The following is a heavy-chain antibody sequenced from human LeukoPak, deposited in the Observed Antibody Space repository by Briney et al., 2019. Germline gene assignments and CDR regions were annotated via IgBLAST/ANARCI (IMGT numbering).Heavy chain of an antibody. V-gene: IGHV3-7*01. J-gene: IGHJ6*02. D-gene: IGHD3-16*01. Sequence: PGGSLRLSCAASGFTFSSDWMSWVRQAPGKGLEWVANIKQDGSEKYYVDSVKGRFTISRDNAKNSLYLQMNSLRAEDTAVYYCARRGLLDVWGQGTTVTVSS. CDR1: GFTFSSDW. CDR2: IKQDGSEK. CDR3: ARRGLLDV.